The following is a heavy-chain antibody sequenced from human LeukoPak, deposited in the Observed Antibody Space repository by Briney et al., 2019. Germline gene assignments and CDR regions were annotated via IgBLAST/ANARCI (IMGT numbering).Heavy chain of an antibody. CDR2: ISGSGGST. D-gene: IGHD2-2*01. Sequence: TGGSLRLSCAASGFTFSSYAMSWVRQAPGKGLEWVSAISGSGGSTYYADSVKGRFTISRDNSKNTLYLQMNRLRAEDTAVYYCAKASYQLPQFDYWGQGTLVTVSS. CDR3: AKASYQLPQFDY. CDR1: GFTFSSYA. V-gene: IGHV3-23*01. J-gene: IGHJ4*02.